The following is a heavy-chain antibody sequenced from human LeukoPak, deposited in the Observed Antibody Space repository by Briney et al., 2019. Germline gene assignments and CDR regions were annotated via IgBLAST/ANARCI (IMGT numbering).Heavy chain of an antibody. CDR1: GGSISSGGYY. D-gene: IGHD3-16*01. CDR3: ARAGGFFSPFGY. CDR2: IYYSGST. V-gene: IGHV4-31*03. J-gene: IGHJ4*02. Sequence: SETLSLTCTVSGGSISSGGYYWSWIRQHPGDGLEWIGYIYYSGSTYYDPSLKSRVTISIDTSKNQFSLKLSSVAAADTAVYYCARAGGFFSPFGYWGQGTLVTVSS.